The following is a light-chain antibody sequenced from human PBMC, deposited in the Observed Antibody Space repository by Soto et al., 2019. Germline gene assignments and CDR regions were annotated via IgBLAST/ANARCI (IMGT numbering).Light chain of an antibody. J-gene: IGKJ1*01. V-gene: IGKV3-20*01. CDR2: GAS. CDR3: QHYGISPWT. Sequence: EIVLTQSPGTLSLSPGERATLSCRASQSVSSSYLAWYQQKPRQAPRPRIYGASSRAIGIPDRFSGSRSVTDFTLTISRLVAEEFEVYYCQHYGISPWTFGQGTKVEIK. CDR1: QSVSSSY.